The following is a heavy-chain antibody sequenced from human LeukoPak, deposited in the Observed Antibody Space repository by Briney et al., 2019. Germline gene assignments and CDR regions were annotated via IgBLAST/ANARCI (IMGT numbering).Heavy chain of an antibody. D-gene: IGHD3-9*01. CDR1: GGSFSGYY. CDR2: FNHSGST. CDR3: ARGPINHFDWLLYRSPPLGYWFDP. Sequence: SETLSLTCAVYGGSFSGYYWSWIREPPGKGLEGIGEFNHSGSTNYSISLKSRVTISVDTSKNQFSLKLSSVTAADTAVYYCARGPINHFDWLLYRSPPLGYWFDPWGQGTLVTVSS. J-gene: IGHJ5*02. V-gene: IGHV4-34*01.